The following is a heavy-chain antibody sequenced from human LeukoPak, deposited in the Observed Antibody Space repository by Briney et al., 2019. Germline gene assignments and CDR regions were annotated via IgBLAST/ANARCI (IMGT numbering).Heavy chain of an antibody. CDR1: GGSISSYY. J-gene: IGHJ4*02. Sequence: SETLSLTCTVSGGSISSYYWSWIRQPPEKGLEWIGYIYYSGSTNYNPSLKSRVTISVDTSKNQFSLKLSSVTAADTAVYYCARGIRHDYSNYYYFDYWGQGTLVTVSS. CDR2: IYYSGST. CDR3: ARGIRHDYSNYYYFDY. D-gene: IGHD4-11*01. V-gene: IGHV4-59*12.